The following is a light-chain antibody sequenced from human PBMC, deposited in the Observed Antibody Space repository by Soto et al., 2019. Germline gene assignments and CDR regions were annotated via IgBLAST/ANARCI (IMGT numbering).Light chain of an antibody. CDR3: SSYTSSSTQV. CDR1: SSDVGGYNY. CDR2: DVI. Sequence: QSALTQPASVSGSPGQSITISCTGTSSDVGGYNYVSWYQQHPGKAAKLIIYDVINRPSGISTRFSGSKSGNTASLTISGLQAEDESDYYCSSYTSSSTQVFGGGTQLTVL. J-gene: IGLJ2*01. V-gene: IGLV2-14*01.